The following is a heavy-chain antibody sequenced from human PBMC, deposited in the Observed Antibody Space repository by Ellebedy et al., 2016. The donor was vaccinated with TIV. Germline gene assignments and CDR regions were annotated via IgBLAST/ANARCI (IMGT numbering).Heavy chain of an antibody. D-gene: IGHD3-10*01. CDR3: AKDISGVGVGY. J-gene: IGHJ4*02. CDR2: ISGDGGSA. V-gene: IGHV3-43*02. Sequence: GESLKISCAASGFTFDDYAMHWVRQAPGMGLEWVSLISGDGGSAYYADSVKGRFTISRDNSKNSLYLQMNSLRTEDSALYYCAKDISGVGVGYWGQGTQVTVSS. CDR1: GFTFDDYA.